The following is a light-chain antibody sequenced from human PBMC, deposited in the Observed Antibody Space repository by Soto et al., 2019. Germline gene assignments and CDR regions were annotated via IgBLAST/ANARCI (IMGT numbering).Light chain of an antibody. V-gene: IGKV3-20*01. CDR1: QSVSSSY. J-gene: IGKJ4*01. Sequence: EIVLTQSPGTLSLSPGERATLSCRASQSVSSSYLAWYQQKPGQAPGLLIYGASSRATGIPDRLSGSGSGTYFTLTISRLEPEDFAVYYCQQYGSSPPLTFGGGTKVEIK. CDR3: QQYGSSPPLT. CDR2: GAS.